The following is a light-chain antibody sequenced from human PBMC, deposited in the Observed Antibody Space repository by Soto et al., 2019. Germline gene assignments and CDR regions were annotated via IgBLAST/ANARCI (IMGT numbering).Light chain of an antibody. CDR1: SSDVGSYNY. V-gene: IGLV2-14*01. CDR3: TSYSRYSVLV. Sequence: QSALTQPASVSGSPGQSITISCTGTSSDVGSYNYVSWYQQHPGKAPKLMIYEVRNRPSGVSDRFSGSNSGNTASLTISGLQPEDEADYYCTSYSRYSVLVFGGGTKVTVL. J-gene: IGLJ3*02. CDR2: EVR.